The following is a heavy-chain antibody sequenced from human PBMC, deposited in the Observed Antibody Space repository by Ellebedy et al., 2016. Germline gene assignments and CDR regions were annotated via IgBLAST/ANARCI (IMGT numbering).Heavy chain of an antibody. CDR2: INPSDGST. V-gene: IGHV1-46*01. J-gene: IGHJ4*02. Sequence: ASLKVSCKASGYTFTSHYMHWVRQAPGHGLEWMGIINPSDGSTSYAQNFQGRATMTRDTSTSTVYIELSSLRSEDTAVYYCARGKDLWERATSYCDYWGQGTLVTVSS. CDR1: GYTFTSHY. CDR3: ARGKDLWERATSYCDY. D-gene: IGHD1-26*01.